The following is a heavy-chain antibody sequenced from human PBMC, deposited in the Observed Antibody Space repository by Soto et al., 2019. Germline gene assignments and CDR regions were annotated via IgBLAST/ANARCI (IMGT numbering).Heavy chain of an antibody. V-gene: IGHV4-61*08. CDR2: IYYSGST. Sequence: PSETLSLTCTVSGGSISSGDYYWSWIRQPPGKGLEWIGYIYYSGSTNYNPSLKSRVTISVDTSKNQFSLKLSSVTAADTAVYYCARDVWGRRLLRAGYYYYGMDVWGQGTRVTVSS. D-gene: IGHD3-16*01. J-gene: IGHJ6*02. CDR3: ARDVWGRRLLRAGYYYYGMDV. CDR1: GGSISSGDYY.